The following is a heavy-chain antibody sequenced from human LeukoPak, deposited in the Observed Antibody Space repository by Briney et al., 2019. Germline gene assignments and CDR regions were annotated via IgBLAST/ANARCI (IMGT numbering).Heavy chain of an antibody. J-gene: IGHJ4*02. CDR2: IWYDGSKE. V-gene: IGHV3-33*01. CDR1: GFTFSSCG. CDR3: ARDVDFHFDD. Sequence: GGSLRLSCAASGFTFSSCGMHWVRQAPGKGLEWVAVIWYDGSKEYYADSVKGRFTISRDSSKNMVYLQMNSLRTEDTGVYYCARDVDFHFDDWGQGTLVAVSS. D-gene: IGHD3-3*01.